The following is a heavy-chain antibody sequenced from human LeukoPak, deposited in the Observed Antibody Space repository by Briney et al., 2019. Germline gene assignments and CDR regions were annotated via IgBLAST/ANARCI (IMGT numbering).Heavy chain of an antibody. V-gene: IGHV3-9*01. CDR1: GFTFDDYA. J-gene: IGHJ5*02. Sequence: GGSLRLSCAASGFTFDDYAMHWVRQAPGKGLEWVSGISWNSGSIGYADSVKGRFTISRDNAKNSLYLQMNSLRAEDTAVYYCARVEVVVLYGDYPDWFDPWGQGTLVTVSS. CDR3: ARVEVVVLYGDYPDWFDP. CDR2: ISWNSGSI. D-gene: IGHD4-17*01.